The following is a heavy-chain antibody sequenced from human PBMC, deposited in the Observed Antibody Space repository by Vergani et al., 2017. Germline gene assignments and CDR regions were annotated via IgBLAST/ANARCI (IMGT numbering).Heavy chain of an antibody. CDR1: GGTFSSFA. V-gene: IGHV1-69*18. J-gene: IGHJ4*02. CDR3: ARALGYPHAFDY. CDR2: IIPIFGTT. Sequence: QVQLVQSGAEVKKPGSSVKVSCKASGGTFSSFAISWVRQAPGQGLEWMGRIIPIFGTTSYAQKFQGRVTILADESTSTAYTELSSLRSEDTAVYYCARALGYPHAFDYWGQGTLVTVSS. D-gene: IGHD3-16*02.